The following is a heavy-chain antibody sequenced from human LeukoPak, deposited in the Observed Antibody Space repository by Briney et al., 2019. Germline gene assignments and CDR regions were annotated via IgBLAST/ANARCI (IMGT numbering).Heavy chain of an antibody. Sequence: GGSLRLSCAASGFRFSNFAMSWVRQAPGKGLEWVSLIIGSSGDTLYADSVKGRFTISRDISKNTLYLQMNSLKTEDTAVYYCTTDPAITMVRGVMFLNWFDPWGQGTLVTVSS. D-gene: IGHD3-10*01. CDR2: IIGSSGDT. CDR3: TTDPAITMVRGVMFLNWFDP. CDR1: GFRFSNFA. V-gene: IGHV3-23*01. J-gene: IGHJ5*02.